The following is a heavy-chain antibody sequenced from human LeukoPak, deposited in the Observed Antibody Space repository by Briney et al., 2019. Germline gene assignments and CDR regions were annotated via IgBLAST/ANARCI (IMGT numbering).Heavy chain of an antibody. CDR3: ARXXGXXXSGSVGRDVGYYXYXDV. J-gene: IGHJ6*03. CDR2: ISSSSSYI. D-gene: IGHD3-10*01. Sequence: PGGSLRLSCAASGFTFSSYSMNWVRQAPGKGLEWVSSISSSSSYIYYADSVKGRFTISRDNAKNSLYLQMNSLRAGDTAVYYCARXXGXXXSGSVGRDVGYYXYXDVXGK. CDR1: GFTFSSYS. V-gene: IGHV3-21*01.